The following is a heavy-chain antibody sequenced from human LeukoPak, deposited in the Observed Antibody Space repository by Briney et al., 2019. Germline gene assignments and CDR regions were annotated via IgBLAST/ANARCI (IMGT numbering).Heavy chain of an antibody. D-gene: IGHD5-12*01. CDR1: GFTFSSYG. CDR3: ARDHLVATIGAFFDY. V-gene: IGHV3-33*08. CDR2: IWYDGSNK. J-gene: IGHJ4*02. Sequence: QSGGSLRLSCAASGFTFSSYGMHWVRQPPGKGLEWVAFIWYDGSNKYYAASVKGRFTIFSNNSKNTLHLQMNSLRADATAVYYCARDHLVATIGAFFDYWGQGTLVTVSS.